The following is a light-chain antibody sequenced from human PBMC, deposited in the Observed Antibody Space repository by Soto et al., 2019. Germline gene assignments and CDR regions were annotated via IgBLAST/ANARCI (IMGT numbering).Light chain of an antibody. Sequence: EIVMTHSPSILSVSPWERATLCCRASQGVSSYLAWYQQKPGQAPRLLIYGASSRATGSPDRFSGSGSGTDFSPTIICLQSADFATSYCQQYYSFPPWTFGQGTKVDIK. CDR1: QGVSSY. J-gene: IGKJ1*01. CDR2: GAS. CDR3: QQYYSFPPWT. V-gene: IGKV3D-15*01.